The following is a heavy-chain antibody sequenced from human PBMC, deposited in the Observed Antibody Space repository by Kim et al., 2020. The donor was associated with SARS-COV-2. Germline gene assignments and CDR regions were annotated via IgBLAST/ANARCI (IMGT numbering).Heavy chain of an antibody. CDR2: IYYSGST. Sequence: SETLSLTCTVSGGSISSGGYYWSWIRQHPGKGLEWIGYIYYSGSTYYNPSLKSRVTISVDTSKNQFSLKLSSVTAADTAVYYCARAEIRFNYYGMDVWGQGTTVTVSS. J-gene: IGHJ6*02. D-gene: IGHD3-16*01. CDR3: ARAEIRFNYYGMDV. V-gene: IGHV4-31*03. CDR1: GGSISSGGYY.